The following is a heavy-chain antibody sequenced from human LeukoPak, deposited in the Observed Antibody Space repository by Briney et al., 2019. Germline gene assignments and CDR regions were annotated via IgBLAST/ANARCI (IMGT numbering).Heavy chain of an antibody. CDR1: GYSFTRFW. J-gene: IGHJ6*02. CDR2: IYPGDSDT. CDR3: ARVYGSGSYRTYFYYGMDV. D-gene: IGHD3-10*01. Sequence: GESLKISCKGSGYSFTRFWIGWVRQMPGKGLEWMGIIYPGDSDTRYSPSFEGQVTLSADKSISTAYLQWSSLKASDTAMYYCARVYGSGSYRTYFYYGMDVWGQGTTVTVSS. V-gene: IGHV5-51*01.